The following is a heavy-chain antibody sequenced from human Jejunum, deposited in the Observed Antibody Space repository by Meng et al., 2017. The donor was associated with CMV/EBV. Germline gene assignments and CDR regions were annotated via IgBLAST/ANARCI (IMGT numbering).Heavy chain of an antibody. CDR3: TRDGYNWIPFDS. Sequence: EVQLVESGGGLGQAGGSLRVSCAASGFTLSNYAMSWVRQAPGKGLEWVSSISGTGADSYYADSVKGRFTISRDNSKNTLYLQMNSLRVEDTAIYFRTRDGYNWIPFDSWGQGTLVTVSS. J-gene: IGHJ4*02. D-gene: IGHD5-24*01. CDR2: ISGTGADS. V-gene: IGHV3-23*04. CDR1: GFTLSNYA.